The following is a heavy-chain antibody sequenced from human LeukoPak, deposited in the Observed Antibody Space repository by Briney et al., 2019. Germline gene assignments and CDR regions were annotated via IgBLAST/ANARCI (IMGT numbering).Heavy chain of an antibody. CDR1: GFTFSSYA. CDR2: ISYDGSNK. CDR3: ATVDYDSSLNNYYYYYGMDV. J-gene: IGHJ6*02. V-gene: IGHV3-30-3*01. D-gene: IGHD3-22*01. Sequence: GGSLRLSCAASGFTFSSYAMHWVRQAPGKGLEWVAVISYDGSNKYYADSVKGRFTISRDNSKNTLYLQMNSLRAEDTAVYYCATVDYDSSLNNYYYYYGMDVWGQGTTVTVSS.